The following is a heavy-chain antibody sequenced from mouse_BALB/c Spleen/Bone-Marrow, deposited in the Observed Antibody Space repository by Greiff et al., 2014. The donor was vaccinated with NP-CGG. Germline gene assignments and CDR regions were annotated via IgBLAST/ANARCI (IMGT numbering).Heavy chain of an antibody. V-gene: IGHV5-6*01. J-gene: IGHJ4*01. D-gene: IGHD4-1*01. CDR2: ISSGGGYT. CDR1: GFTSSTYG. CDR3: TRQRNWDHYAMDY. Sequence: EVKLMESGGDLVKPGGSLKLSCAASGFTSSTYGMSWVRQTPDKRLEWVATISSGGGYTYYPDSVKGRFTISRDNANNTLYLQMSSLKSEDTAMYYCTRQRNWDHYAMDYWGQGTSVTASS.